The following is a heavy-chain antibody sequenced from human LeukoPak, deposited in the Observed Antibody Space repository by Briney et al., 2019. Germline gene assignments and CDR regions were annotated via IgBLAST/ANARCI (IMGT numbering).Heavy chain of an antibody. CDR3: ARTRRRGGYGMDV. J-gene: IGHJ6*02. Sequence: GGSLRLSCAASGFTFDTYAVSWVRQAPGKGLEWVSTIGNTETYYADSVKGRFTISRDNRQNTVYLQMTSLRAEDTAVYYCARTRRRGGYGMDVWGQGTTVTVSS. D-gene: IGHD1/OR15-1a*01. V-gene: IGHV3-23*01. CDR2: IGNTET. CDR1: GFTFDTYA.